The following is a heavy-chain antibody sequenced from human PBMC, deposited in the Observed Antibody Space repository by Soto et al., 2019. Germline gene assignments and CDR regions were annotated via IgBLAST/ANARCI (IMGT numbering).Heavy chain of an antibody. CDR2: IKSKTDGGTA. J-gene: IGHJ4*02. Sequence: EVQLVEPGGGLVKPGGSLRLSCAASGFTFDNAWMSWVRQAPGKGLEWVGRIKSKTDGGTADYAAPVKGRFTISRDDSKNTLFLQMNSLKTEDTAVYYCTTDRGHMYDFDYWGQGTLVPVSS. CDR3: TTDRGHMYDFDY. CDR1: GFTFDNAW. V-gene: IGHV3-15*01. D-gene: IGHD2-8*01.